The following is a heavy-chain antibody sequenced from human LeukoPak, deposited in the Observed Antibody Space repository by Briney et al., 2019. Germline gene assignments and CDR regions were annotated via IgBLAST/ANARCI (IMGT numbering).Heavy chain of an antibody. CDR2: ISGNGGST. V-gene: IGHV3-23*01. CDR1: GFSFSSYA. D-gene: IGHD3-22*01. CDR3: AKRGVVIRVILVGFHKEAYYFDS. J-gene: IGHJ4*02. Sequence: GGSLRLSCAASGFSFSSYAMSWVRQAPGEGLEWVSAISGNGGSTDYADSVKGRFTISRDNSKNTLYLQMNSLRAEDTAVYYCAKRGVVIRVILVGFHKEAYYFDSWGQGALVTVSS.